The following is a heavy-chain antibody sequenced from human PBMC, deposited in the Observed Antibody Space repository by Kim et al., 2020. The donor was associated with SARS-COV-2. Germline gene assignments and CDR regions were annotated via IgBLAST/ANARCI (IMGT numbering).Heavy chain of an antibody. D-gene: IGHD4-17*01. J-gene: IGHJ4*02. CDR2: INGGNSDT. CDR1: GYTFTSYG. CDR3: ARVGLYGDYRY. V-gene: IGHV1-3*01. Sequence: ASVKVSCKASGYTFTSYGLDWVRQAPGQRLEWMGWINGGNSDTKYSQKFQGRVTITRDTSASTGYMELSSLTSEDTAVYYCARVGLYGDYRYWGQGTLVTVSS.